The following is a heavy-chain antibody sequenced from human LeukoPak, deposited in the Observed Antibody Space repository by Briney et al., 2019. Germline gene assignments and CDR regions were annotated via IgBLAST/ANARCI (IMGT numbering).Heavy chain of an antibody. Sequence: GGSLRLSCAASGFTVSSNYMSWVRQAPGKGLEWVSVIYSGGSTYYADSVKGRFTISRDNSKNTLYLQMNSLRAEDTAVYYCARDVAYAGDYYDSSGYSDYWGQGTLVTVSS. CDR2: IYSGGST. CDR1: GFTVSSNY. D-gene: IGHD3-22*01. J-gene: IGHJ4*02. V-gene: IGHV3-66*01. CDR3: ARDVAYAGDYYDSSGYSDY.